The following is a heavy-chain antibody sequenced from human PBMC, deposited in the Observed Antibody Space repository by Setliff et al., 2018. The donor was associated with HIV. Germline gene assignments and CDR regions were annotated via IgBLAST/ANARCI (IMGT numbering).Heavy chain of an antibody. V-gene: IGHV1-2*02. D-gene: IGHD6-13*01. J-gene: IGHJ4*02. CDR2: INSNNGGT. CDR3: ARGVKGIATTGKYYFDY. CDR1: GYTFTAYY. Sequence: ASVKVSCKTSGYTFTAYYIHWVRQAPGQGLEWMGWINSNNGGTKYAQNFQGRVTMTRDTSITTAYMELSRLKSDDTAVFYCARGVKGIATTGKYYFDYWGQGTLVTVSS.